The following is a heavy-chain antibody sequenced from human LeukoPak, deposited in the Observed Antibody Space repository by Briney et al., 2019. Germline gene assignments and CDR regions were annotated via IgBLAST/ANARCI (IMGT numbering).Heavy chain of an antibody. Sequence: GASVKVSCKASGYTFTGYYMHWVRQAPGQGLEWMGWINPNSGGTNYAQKFQGRVTMTRDTSISTAYMELSRLRSDDTAVYYCARDRRPYYYDSSGYLDWGQGTLDTVSS. CDR1: GYTFTGYY. D-gene: IGHD3-22*01. V-gene: IGHV1-2*02. CDR2: INPNSGGT. CDR3: ARDRRPYYYDSSGYLD. J-gene: IGHJ4*02.